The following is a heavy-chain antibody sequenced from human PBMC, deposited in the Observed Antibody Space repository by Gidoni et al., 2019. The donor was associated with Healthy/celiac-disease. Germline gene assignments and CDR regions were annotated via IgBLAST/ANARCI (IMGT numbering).Heavy chain of an antibody. V-gene: IGHV4-59*01. D-gene: IGHD1-1*01. CDR3: ARDLGTLMDV. CDR1: GGSISSYY. J-gene: IGHJ6*02. CDR2: IYYSGST. Sequence: QVQLQESGPGLVKPSETLSLTCTVSGGSISSYYWSWIRQPPGKGLELIGYIYYSGSTNYNPSLKSRVTISVDTSKNQFSLKLSSVTAADTAVYYCARDLGTLMDVWGQGTTVTVSS.